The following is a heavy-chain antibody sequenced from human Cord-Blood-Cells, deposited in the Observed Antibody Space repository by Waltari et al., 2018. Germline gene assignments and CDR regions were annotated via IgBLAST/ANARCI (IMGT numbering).Heavy chain of an antibody. CDR2: IYHSGNT. Sequence: QVQLQESGPGLVKPSETLSLTCAVPGYSISSGYYWGGIRQPPGTGLEWSGSIYHSGNTYYNPTLKSRVTISVDTSRNQFSLKRGSVTAADTAVYYCARVVPIDYWGQGTLVTVSS. V-gene: IGHV4-38-2*01. CDR1: GYSISSGYY. D-gene: IGHD2-15*01. CDR3: ARVVPIDY. J-gene: IGHJ4*02.